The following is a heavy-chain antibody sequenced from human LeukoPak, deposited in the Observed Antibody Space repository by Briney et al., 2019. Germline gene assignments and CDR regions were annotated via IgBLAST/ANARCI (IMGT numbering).Heavy chain of an antibody. CDR1: GFTFSSYA. V-gene: IGHV3-30-3*01. Sequence: GGSLRLSCAASGFTFSSYAMHWVRQAPGKGLEWVAVISYDGSNKYYADSVKGRFTISRDNSKNTLYLQMNSLRAEDTAVYYCAKDRGSVYYYDSSGYRSYFDYWGQGTLVTVSS. D-gene: IGHD3-22*01. CDR3: AKDRGSVYYYDSSGYRSYFDY. J-gene: IGHJ4*02. CDR2: ISYDGSNK.